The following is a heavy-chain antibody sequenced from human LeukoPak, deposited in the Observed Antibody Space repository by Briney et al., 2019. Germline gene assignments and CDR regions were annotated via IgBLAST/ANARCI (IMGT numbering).Heavy chain of an antibody. V-gene: IGHV4-34*01. CDR3: ARRYIAVAGPNWFDP. Sequence: SETLSLTCAVYGGSFSGYYWSWIRQPPGKGLEWIGEINHSGSTNHNPSLKSRVTISVDTSKNQFSLKLSSVTAADTAVYYCARRYIAVAGPNWFDPWGQGTLVTVSS. D-gene: IGHD6-19*01. CDR2: INHSGST. J-gene: IGHJ5*02. CDR1: GGSFSGYY.